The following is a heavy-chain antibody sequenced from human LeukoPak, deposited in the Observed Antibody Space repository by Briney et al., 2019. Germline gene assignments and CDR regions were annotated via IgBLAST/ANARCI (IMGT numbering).Heavy chain of an antibody. CDR2: IYHSGST. D-gene: IGHD4-23*01. Sequence: SETLSFTCAVSGGSISSSNWWSWVRQPPGKGLEWIGEIYHSGSTNYNPSLKSRVTISVDTSKNQFSLKLSSVTAADTAVYYCARGVNDAFDIWGQGTMVTVSS. CDR1: GGSISSSNW. CDR3: ARGVNDAFDI. V-gene: IGHV4-4*02. J-gene: IGHJ3*02.